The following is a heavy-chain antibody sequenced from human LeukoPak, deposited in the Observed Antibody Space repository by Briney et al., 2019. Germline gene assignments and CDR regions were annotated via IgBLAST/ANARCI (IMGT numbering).Heavy chain of an antibody. J-gene: IGHJ2*01. V-gene: IGHV4-59*01. D-gene: IGHD6-19*01. CDR1: GGSISSYY. CDR3: ARTGAVAGKWYFDL. Sequence: KPSETLSLTCTGSGGSISSYYWSWIRQPPGKGLEWIGYIYYSGSTNYNPSLKSRVTISVDTSKNQFSLRLTSVTAADTAVYYCARTGAVAGKWYFDLWGRGTLVTVSS. CDR2: IYYSGST.